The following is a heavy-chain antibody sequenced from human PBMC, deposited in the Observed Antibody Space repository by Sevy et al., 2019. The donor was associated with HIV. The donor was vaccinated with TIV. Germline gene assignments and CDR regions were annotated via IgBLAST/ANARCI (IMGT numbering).Heavy chain of an antibody. V-gene: IGHV3-7*04. CDR1: GFNIESYW. Sequence: QLGGSLRLSCAASGFNIESYWMNWVRQAPGKPLEWVANIKEDDTVKYYVDSVQARFTIFRDNGRNLVYLVMNNLRVEDTALYYCVRAIQSEGSFWGQGTLVTVSS. CDR2: IKEDDTVK. J-gene: IGHJ4*02. CDR3: VRAIQSEGSF. D-gene: IGHD2-2*02.